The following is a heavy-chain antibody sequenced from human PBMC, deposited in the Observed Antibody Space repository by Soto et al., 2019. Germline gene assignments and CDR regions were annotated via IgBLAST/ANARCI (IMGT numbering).Heavy chain of an antibody. J-gene: IGHJ4*02. Sequence: ASVKVSCKASGYTFTGYYMHWVRQAPGQGLEWMGWINPNSGGTNYAQKFQGRVTMTRDTSISTAYMELSRLRSDDTAVYYCARAYSGYDYFDYWGQGTLVTVSS. V-gene: IGHV1-2*02. CDR2: INPNSGGT. CDR3: ARAYSGYDYFDY. D-gene: IGHD5-12*01. CDR1: GYTFTGYY.